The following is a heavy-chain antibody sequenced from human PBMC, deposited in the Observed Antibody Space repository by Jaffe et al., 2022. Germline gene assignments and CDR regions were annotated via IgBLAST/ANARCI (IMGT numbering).Heavy chain of an antibody. D-gene: IGHD1-1*01. J-gene: IGHJ4*02. CDR2: TGGSGGST. Sequence: EVQLLESGGALVQPGGSLRLSCAASGFTFSTDAMSWVRQAPGKGLEWVSVTGGSGGSTYYADSVKGRFTISRDNSKNTLYLQMNSLRAEDTAVYYCAKGYGQLDYWGQGTLVTVSS. V-gene: IGHV3-23*01. CDR3: AKGYGQLDY. CDR1: GFTFSTDA.